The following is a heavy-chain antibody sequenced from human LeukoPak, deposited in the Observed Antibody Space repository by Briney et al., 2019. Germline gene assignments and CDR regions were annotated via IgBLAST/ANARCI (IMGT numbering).Heavy chain of an antibody. CDR1: GFSFSTYT. D-gene: IGHD2-2*02. V-gene: IGHV3-30*01. CDR2: FSHDGSNK. J-gene: IGHJ4*02. CDR3: ARGIQRYCSSTSCYTYFDY. Sequence: GGSLRLSCAASGFSFSTYTMHWVRQAPGKGLEWVAVFSHDGSNKYYADSVKGRFTISRDNSKNTLSLQMNSLRAEDTAVYYCARGIQRYCSSTSCYTYFDYWGQGTLVTVPS.